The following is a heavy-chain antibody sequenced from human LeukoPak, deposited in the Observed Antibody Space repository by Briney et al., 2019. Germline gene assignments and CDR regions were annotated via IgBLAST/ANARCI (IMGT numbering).Heavy chain of an antibody. CDR3: PRGYKYSSSSASDY. D-gene: IGHD6-6*01. CDR2: INAGNGNT. CDR1: GYTFTSYA. V-gene: IGHV1-3*03. Sequence: ASVKVSCKASGYTFTSYAMHWVRLAPGQRLEWMGWINAGNGNTKYSQEFQGRVTITRDTSASTAYMELSSLRSEDMAVYYCPRGYKYSSSSASDYWGQGTLVTVSS. J-gene: IGHJ4*02.